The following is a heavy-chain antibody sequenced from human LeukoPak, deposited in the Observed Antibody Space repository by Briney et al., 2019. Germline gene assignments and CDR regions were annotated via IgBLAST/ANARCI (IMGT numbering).Heavy chain of an antibody. J-gene: IGHJ6*04. V-gene: IGHV1-69*13. Sequence: GASVKVSCKASGGTFSSYAISWVRQAPGHGLEWMGGIIPIFGTANYAQKFQGRVTITADESTSTAYMELSSLRSEDTAVYYCARGCSSTSCYAFYGMDVWGKGTTVTVSS. D-gene: IGHD2-2*01. CDR3: ARGCSSTSCYAFYGMDV. CDR1: GGTFSSYA. CDR2: IIPIFGTA.